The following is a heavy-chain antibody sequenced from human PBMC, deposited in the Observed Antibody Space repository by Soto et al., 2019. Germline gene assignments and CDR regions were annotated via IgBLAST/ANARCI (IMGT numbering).Heavy chain of an antibody. J-gene: IGHJ4*02. CDR3: ARRRRGVTGYCLDY. V-gene: IGHV3-7*03. D-gene: IGHD3-9*01. CDR2: IKQDGSEK. CDR1: GFTFSSYW. Sequence: PGGSLRLSCAASGFTFSSYWMSWVRQAPGKGLEWVANIKQDGSEKYYVDSVKGRFTISRDNAKNSLYLQMNSLRAEDTAVYYCARRRRGVTGYCLDYWGQGTLVTVSS.